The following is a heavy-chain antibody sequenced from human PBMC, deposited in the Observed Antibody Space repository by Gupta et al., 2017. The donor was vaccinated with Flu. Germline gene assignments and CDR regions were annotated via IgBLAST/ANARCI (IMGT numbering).Heavy chain of an antibody. D-gene: IGHD3-22*01. Sequence: VRHAPGQGLEWMGGIIPLLAKVNYAQKFQGRVSITADESTSTAYMELSSLSSEDTAMYYCANSRDFGFNWFDPWGQGTLVTVSS. CDR2: IIPLLAKV. CDR3: ANSRDFGFNWFDP. J-gene: IGHJ5*02. V-gene: IGHV1-69*01.